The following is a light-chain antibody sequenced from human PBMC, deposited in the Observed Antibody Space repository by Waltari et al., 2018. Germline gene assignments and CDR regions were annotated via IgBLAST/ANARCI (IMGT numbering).Light chain of an antibody. CDR1: ESVRTA. J-gene: IGKJ1*01. V-gene: IGKV3-20*01. Sequence: EIVLTQSPSTLSLSPGERATLSCRASESVRTALAWYQQKPGQAPRLLIFGASNRAIGIPDRFSGGGSVTDFSLTISRLEPEDFAVYFCQHYVRLPVAFGQGTKVDVK. CDR3: QHYVRLPVA. CDR2: GAS.